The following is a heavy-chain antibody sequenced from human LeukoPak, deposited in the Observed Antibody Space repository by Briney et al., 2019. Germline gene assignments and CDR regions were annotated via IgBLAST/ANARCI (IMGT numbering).Heavy chain of an antibody. CDR1: GFTFSSYA. CDR2: ISGSGGST. V-gene: IGHV3-23*01. J-gene: IGHJ4*02. D-gene: IGHD5-24*01. Sequence: QSGGSLKLSCAASGFTFSSYAMSWVRQAPGRWLEWVSAISGSGGSTYYADSVKGRFTISRDNSKNTLYLQMNSLRAEDTAVYYCAKVVATIRWFDYWGQGTLVTVSS. CDR3: AKVVATIRWFDY.